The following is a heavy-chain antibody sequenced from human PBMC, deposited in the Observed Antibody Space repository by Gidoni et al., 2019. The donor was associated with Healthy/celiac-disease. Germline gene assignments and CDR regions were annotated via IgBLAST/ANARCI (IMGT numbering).Heavy chain of an antibody. D-gene: IGHD3-10*02. CDR1: GFTFSDYY. CDR3: ARELFAGGNAFDI. CDR2: ISSSSSYT. V-gene: IGHV3-11*05. J-gene: IGHJ3*02. Sequence: QVQLVESGGGLVKPGGSLRLSCAAAGFTFSDYYMSWIRQAPGKGLEWVSYISSSSSYTNYADSVKGRFTISRDNAKNSLYLQMNSLRAEDTAVYYCARELFAGGNAFDIWGQGTMVTVSS.